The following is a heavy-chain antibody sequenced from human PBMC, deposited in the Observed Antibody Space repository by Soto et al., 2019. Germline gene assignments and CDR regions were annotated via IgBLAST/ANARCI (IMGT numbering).Heavy chain of an antibody. D-gene: IGHD6-19*01. CDR1: GFTFSSYW. V-gene: IGHV3-7*05. CDR3: ARERDSSGWYRVDY. CDR2: IKQDGSEK. J-gene: IGHJ4*02. Sequence: QPGGSLRLSCAASGFTFSSYWMSWVRQAPGKGLEWVANIKQDGSEKYYVDSVKGRFTISRDNAKNSLYLQMNSLRAEDTVVYYCARERDSSGWYRVDYWGQGTLVTVSS.